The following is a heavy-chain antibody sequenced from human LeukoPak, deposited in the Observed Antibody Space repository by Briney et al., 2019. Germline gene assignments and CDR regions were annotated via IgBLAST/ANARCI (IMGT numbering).Heavy chain of an antibody. CDR3: AKKGKSDFWSGHNWFDP. CDR1: GFTFSSYA. CDR2: ISGSGGST. Sequence: GGSLRLSCAASGFTFSSYAMSWVRQAPGKGLEWVSAISGSGGSTYYADSVKGRFTISRDNSKNTLYLQMNSLRAEDTAVYYCAKKGKSDFWSGHNWFDPWGQGTLVTVSS. D-gene: IGHD3-3*01. J-gene: IGHJ5*02. V-gene: IGHV3-23*01.